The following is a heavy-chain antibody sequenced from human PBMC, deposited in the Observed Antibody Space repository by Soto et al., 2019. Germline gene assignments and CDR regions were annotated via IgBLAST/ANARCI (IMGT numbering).Heavy chain of an antibody. CDR2: IDPRGGTT. V-gene: IGHV3-23*01. D-gene: IGHD2-15*01. CDR3: AKGGYAGYCRGGSCPYYSDF. J-gene: IGHJ4*02. CDR1: GFSFNNYV. Sequence: GGSLRLSCAASGFSFNNYVMTWVRQAPGKGLEWISTIDPRGGTTNYAASVMGRFTISRDNSKNTLSLQLDSLRAEDTALYFCAKGGYAGYCRGGSCPYYSDFWGQGTLVTVSS.